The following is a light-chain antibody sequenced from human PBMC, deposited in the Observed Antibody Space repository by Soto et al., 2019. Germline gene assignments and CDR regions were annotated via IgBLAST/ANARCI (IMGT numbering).Light chain of an antibody. CDR2: KVS. Sequence: DVVMTQSPLSLPVTLGQPASISCRSSHSLVYSDGIAYLNWFQQRPGKSPRRLIYKVSYRDSRVPDSISGSGSGTDFTLRTSRVEAEDVGVYYCMQGTHWPPYTFGQGTKLEIK. CDR3: MQGTHWPPYT. CDR1: HSLVYSDGIAY. V-gene: IGKV2-30*01. J-gene: IGKJ2*01.